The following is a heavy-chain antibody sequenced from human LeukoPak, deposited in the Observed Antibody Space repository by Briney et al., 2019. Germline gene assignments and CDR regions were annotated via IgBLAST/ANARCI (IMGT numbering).Heavy chain of an antibody. CDR1: GGSFSGYY. D-gene: IGHD5-18*01. V-gene: IGHV4-34*01. CDR3: AGGDPSYGYAY. J-gene: IGHJ4*02. CDR2: INHSGST. Sequence: PSETLSLTCAVYGGSFSGYYWSWIRQPPGKGLEWIGEINHSGSTNYSPSLKSRVTISVNTSKNQFSLKLSSVTAADTAVYYCAGGDPSYGYAYWGQGTLVAVSS.